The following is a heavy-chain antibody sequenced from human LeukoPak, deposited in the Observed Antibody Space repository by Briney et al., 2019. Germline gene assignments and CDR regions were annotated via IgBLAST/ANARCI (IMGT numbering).Heavy chain of an antibody. D-gene: IGHD2-21*01. V-gene: IGHV4-31*03. CDR3: ASRSPPGETSYFDY. CDR2: IFYSGST. CDR1: GGSISSGGHY. Sequence: SETLSLTITVSGGSISSGGHYWTWIRQHPGKGLEWIGYIFYSGSTYYNPSLKSRLTISVDTSKNQFSLKLNSVTAADTAVYYCASRSPPGETSYFDYWGQGTLVTVSS. J-gene: IGHJ4*02.